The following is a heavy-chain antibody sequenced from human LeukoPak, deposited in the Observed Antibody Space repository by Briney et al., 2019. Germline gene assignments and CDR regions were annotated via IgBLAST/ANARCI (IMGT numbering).Heavy chain of an antibody. J-gene: IGHJ4*02. V-gene: IGHV4-4*09. Sequence: SETLSLTCTVSGGSISSYYWSWIRQPPGKGLEWIGNIYTSGSTNYNPSLKSRVTISVDTSKNQFSLKLSSVTAADTAVYYCARRSGYDSSGYDYWGQGTLVTVSS. CDR1: GGSISSYY. CDR2: IYTSGST. CDR3: ARRSGYDSSGYDY. D-gene: IGHD5-12*01.